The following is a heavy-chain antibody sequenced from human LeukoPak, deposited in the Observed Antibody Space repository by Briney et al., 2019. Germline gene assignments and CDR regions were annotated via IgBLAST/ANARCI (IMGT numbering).Heavy chain of an antibody. D-gene: IGHD2-2*01. CDR3: AKARPLNIVVVPAACFDY. V-gene: IGHV3-30*02. CDR1: GFTFSSYG. CDR2: IRYDGSNK. Sequence: GGSLRLSCAASGFTFSSYGMHWVRQAPGKGLEWVAFIRYDGSNKYYADSVKGRFIISRDNSKNTLYLQMNSLRAEDTAVYYCAKARPLNIVVVPAACFDYWGQGTLVTVSS. J-gene: IGHJ4*02.